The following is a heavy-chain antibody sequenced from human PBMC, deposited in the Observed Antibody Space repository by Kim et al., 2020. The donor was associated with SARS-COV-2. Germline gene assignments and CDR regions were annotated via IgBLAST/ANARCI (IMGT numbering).Heavy chain of an antibody. V-gene: IGHV4-34*01. D-gene: IGHD2-8*02. CDR1: GGSFSGYY. CDR3: ARGTDGLGDIVLGGWSYY. CDR2: INHSGST. Sequence: SETLSLTCAVYGGSFSGYYWSWIRQPPGKGLEWIGEINHSGSTNYNPSLKSRVTISVDTSKNQFSLKLSSVTAADTAGYYCARGTDGLGDIVLGGWSYY. J-gene: IGHJ6*01.